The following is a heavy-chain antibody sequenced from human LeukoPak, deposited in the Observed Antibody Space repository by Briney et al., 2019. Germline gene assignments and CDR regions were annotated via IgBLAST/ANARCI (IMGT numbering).Heavy chain of an antibody. CDR1: GFTFSTYA. D-gene: IGHD3-22*01. V-gene: IGHV3-23*01. J-gene: IGHJ3*02. CDR3: AKEGYYDSSNYYYVDGAFGI. Sequence: GGSLRLSCAASGFTFSTYAMNWVRQAPGKGLEWVSAISGSGGSTYYADSVKGRFTISRDNSKNTLYLQMNSLRAEDTAVYYCAKEGYYDSSNYYYVDGAFGIWGQGTMVTVSS. CDR2: ISGSGGST.